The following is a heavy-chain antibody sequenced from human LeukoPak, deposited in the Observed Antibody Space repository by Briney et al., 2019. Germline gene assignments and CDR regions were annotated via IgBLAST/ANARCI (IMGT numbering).Heavy chain of an antibody. V-gene: IGHV1-2*02. Sequence: ASVKVSCKASGYTFTGYYMHWVRQAPGQGLEWMGWINPNSGGTNYAQKFQVRVTMTRDTSISTAYMELSRLRSDDTAVYYCARRYCPNGVCYHDRGAFDIWGQGTMVTVSS. CDR3: ARRYCPNGVCYHDRGAFDI. CDR1: GYTFTGYY. CDR2: INPNSGGT. J-gene: IGHJ3*02. D-gene: IGHD2-8*01.